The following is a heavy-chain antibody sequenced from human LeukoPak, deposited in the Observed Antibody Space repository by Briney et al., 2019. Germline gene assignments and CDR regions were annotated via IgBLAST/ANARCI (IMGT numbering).Heavy chain of an antibody. CDR3: ARVPMDSSGYYPNDAFDI. CDR2: ISAYTGNT. V-gene: IGHV1-18*01. CDR1: GYTFTSYG. J-gene: IGHJ3*02. D-gene: IGHD3-22*01. Sequence: ASVTVSCKASGYTFTSYGISWVRQAPGQGLEWMGWISAYTGNTNYAQNLQVRVTMTTDTSTSTAYMELRSLRSDDTAVYYCARVPMDSSGYYPNDAFDIWGQGTMVTVSS.